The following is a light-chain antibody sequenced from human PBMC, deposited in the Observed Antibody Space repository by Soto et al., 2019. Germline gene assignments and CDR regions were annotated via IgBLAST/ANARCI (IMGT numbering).Light chain of an antibody. CDR1: STDIGSSSL. CDR2: EAS. CDR3: CSYAGSINFVV. J-gene: IGLJ3*02. V-gene: IGLV2-23*01. Sequence: QSVLSQPASVSGSPGQSITISCTGTSTDIGSSSLVSWYQHHPGKAPKLMIYEASKRPSGVPDRFSGSRFGNTASLTVSGLQAEDEADYFCCSYAGSINFVVFGGGTKLTVL.